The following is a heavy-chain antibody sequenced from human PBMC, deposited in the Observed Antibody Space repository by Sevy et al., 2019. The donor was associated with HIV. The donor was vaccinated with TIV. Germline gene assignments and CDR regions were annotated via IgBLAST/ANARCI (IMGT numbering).Heavy chain of an antibody. CDR1: GYTFTSYW. CDR2: IYPGDSDI. Sequence: GESLKISCKGSGYTFTSYWIGWVRQMPGKGLEWMGIIYPGDSDIRYSPSFQGQVTISADKSINTAFMQWSSLKASDTYIYYCTRSRGDGYNEFDYWGQGTLVTVSS. CDR3: TRSRGDGYNEFDY. D-gene: IGHD3-10*01. J-gene: IGHJ4*02. V-gene: IGHV5-51*01.